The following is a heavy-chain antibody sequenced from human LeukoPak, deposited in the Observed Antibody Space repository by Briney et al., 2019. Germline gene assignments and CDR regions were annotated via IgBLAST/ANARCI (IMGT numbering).Heavy chain of an antibody. CDR1: GYTFTSYY. CDR2: INPSGGST. J-gene: IGHJ6*03. Sequence: GSAVQVSCKASGYTFTSYYMHWVRQAPGQGLEWMGIINPSGGSTSYAQKFQGRVAMTRDTSTSTVYMELSSLRSEDTAVYYCARAGNYYYYYMDVWGKGTTVTVSS. D-gene: IGHD3-10*01. V-gene: IGHV1-46*01. CDR3: ARAGNYYYYYMDV.